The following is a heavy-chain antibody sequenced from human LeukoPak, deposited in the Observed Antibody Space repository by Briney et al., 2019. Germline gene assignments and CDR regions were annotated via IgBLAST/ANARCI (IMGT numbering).Heavy chain of an antibody. V-gene: IGHV3-23*01. Sequence: GGSLRLSCAASGFTFSSQAMSWVRQAPGKGLEWVSAISGSGSSTYYADSVKGRFTISRDNSKNTLYLQMNSLRAEDTAVYYCAKRGGSGSYRYYYYYGMDVWGQGTTVTVSS. D-gene: IGHD3-10*01. CDR1: GFTFSSQA. CDR3: AKRGGSGSYRYYYYYGMDV. CDR2: ISGSGSST. J-gene: IGHJ6*02.